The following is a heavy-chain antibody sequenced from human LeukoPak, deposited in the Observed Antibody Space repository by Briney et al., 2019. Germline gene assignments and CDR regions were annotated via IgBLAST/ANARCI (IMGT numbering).Heavy chain of an antibody. Sequence: KPGRSLRLSCAASGFTFSDYYMSWIRQAPGKGLEWVSYISSSSSYTRYADSVKGRFTISRDNAKNSLFLQMNSLRDEDTAVYYCASAGSTTLTRWFDHWGQGSLVTVSS. CDR2: ISSSSSYT. CDR1: GFTFSDYY. V-gene: IGHV3-11*06. CDR3: ASAGSTTLTRWFDH. D-gene: IGHD4-17*01. J-gene: IGHJ5*02.